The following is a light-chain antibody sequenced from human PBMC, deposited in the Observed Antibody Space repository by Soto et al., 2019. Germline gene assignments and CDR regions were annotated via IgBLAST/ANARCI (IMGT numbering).Light chain of an antibody. CDR3: KSYTTSSTLV. Sequence: QSALTQPASVSGSPGQSITISCTGTSSDVGGYNFVSWYQQHPGKAPKLMIYDVTNRPSGISNRFSSSKSGNTATLTISGLQAEDEADYYCKSYTTSSTLVFGGGTKLTVL. J-gene: IGLJ2*01. CDR1: SSDVGGYNF. CDR2: DVT. V-gene: IGLV2-14*01.